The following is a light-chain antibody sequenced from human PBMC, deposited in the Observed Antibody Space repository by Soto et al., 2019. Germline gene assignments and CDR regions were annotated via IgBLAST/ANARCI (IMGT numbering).Light chain of an antibody. CDR1: QPVSTIY. J-gene: IGKJ1*01. CDR2: GAS. CDR3: QQYSSSTVT. Sequence: EIVLTQPPGTRSLSPGERATLSCGASQPVSTIYLAWYQHKPGQSPRLLMYGASSRATGVPVRFSGSGSGTDFTLTISRLETEDFAVYFCQQYSSSTVTFGQGTKVDIK. V-gene: IGKV3-20*01.